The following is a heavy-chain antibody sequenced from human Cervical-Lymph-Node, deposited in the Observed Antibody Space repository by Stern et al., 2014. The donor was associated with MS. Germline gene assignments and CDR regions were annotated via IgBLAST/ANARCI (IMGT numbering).Heavy chain of an antibody. CDR2: ISVDNGNT. Sequence: DQLVESGAEVRKPGASVKLSCKASGYTFTSYGISWMRQAPGQGLEWMGWISVDNGNTDYAQKFQGRVTMTADTSTDTAYMELRRLRSDETAVYYCAVAAAGTSWFDPWGQGTLVTVTS. CDR1: GYTFTSYG. D-gene: IGHD6-13*01. J-gene: IGHJ5*02. CDR3: AVAAAGTSWFDP. V-gene: IGHV1-18*01.